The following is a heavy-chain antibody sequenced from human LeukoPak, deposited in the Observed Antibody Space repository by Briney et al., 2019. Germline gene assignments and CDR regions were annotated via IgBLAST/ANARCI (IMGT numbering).Heavy chain of an antibody. Sequence: GRSPRLSCAASGFTFSSYGMHWVRQAPGKGLEWVAVISYDGSNKYYADSVKGRFTISRDNSKNTLYLQMNSLRAEDTAVYYCAKDRLPGYCSGGSCHSRPDAFDIWGQGTMVTVSS. CDR1: GFTFSSYG. CDR2: ISYDGSNK. CDR3: AKDRLPGYCSGGSCHSRPDAFDI. V-gene: IGHV3-30*18. D-gene: IGHD2-15*01. J-gene: IGHJ3*02.